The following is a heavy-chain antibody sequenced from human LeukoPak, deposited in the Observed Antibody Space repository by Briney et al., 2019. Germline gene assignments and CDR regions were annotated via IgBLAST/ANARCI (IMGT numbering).Heavy chain of an antibody. V-gene: IGHV4-39*07. CDR3: ARVAPDYCSSTSCAGKRFDP. CDR1: GGSISSSSYY. J-gene: IGHJ5*02. CDR2: IYYSGST. D-gene: IGHD2-2*01. Sequence: SETLSLTCTVSGGSISSSSYYWGWIRQPPGKGLEWIGNIYYSGSTYYNPSLKSRVTISIDTSKNQFSLKLSSVTAADTAVYYCARVAPDYCSSTSCAGKRFDPWGQGTLVTVSS.